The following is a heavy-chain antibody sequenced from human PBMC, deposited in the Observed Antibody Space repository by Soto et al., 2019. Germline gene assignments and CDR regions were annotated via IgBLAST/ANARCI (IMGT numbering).Heavy chain of an antibody. CDR2: ISGSGGST. Sequence: PGGSLRLSCAASGFTFSSYAMSWVRQAPGKGLEWVSAISGSGGSTYYADSVKGRFTISRDNSKNTLYLQMNSLRAEDTAVHYCARDRRIPNAFDIWGQGTMVTVSS. CDR3: ARDRRIPNAFDI. J-gene: IGHJ3*02. V-gene: IGHV3-23*01. CDR1: GFTFSSYA.